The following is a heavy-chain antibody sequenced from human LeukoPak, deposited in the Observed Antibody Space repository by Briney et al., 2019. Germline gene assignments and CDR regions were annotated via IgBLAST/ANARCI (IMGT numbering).Heavy chain of an antibody. CDR2: IKRKTDGGTT. D-gene: IGHD5-12*01. CDR1: GFTFNDAW. CDR3: TTNAGYIDDY. Sequence: GGSLRLSCAASGFTFNDAWMNWVRQAPGKGLEWVGRIKRKTDGGTTDYAAPVKGRFTISRDDSKNTLYLQMNSLKTEDTAVYYCTTNAGYIDDYWGQGTLVTVSS. V-gene: IGHV3-15*07. J-gene: IGHJ4*02.